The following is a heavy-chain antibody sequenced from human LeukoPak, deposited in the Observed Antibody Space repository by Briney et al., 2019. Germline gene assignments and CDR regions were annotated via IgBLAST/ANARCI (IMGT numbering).Heavy chain of an antibody. CDR1: GYTFTSYG. Sequence: VASVKVSCKASGYTFTSYGISWVRQAPGQGLEWMGRINTNTGNPTFAPGFTGRFVFSLDTSGSTAYLQISSLTSEDTAVYYCARDRGMSHYYYYGMDVWGQGTTVTVSS. D-gene: IGHD3-10*01. CDR3: ARDRGMSHYYYYGMDV. V-gene: IGHV7-4-1*02. J-gene: IGHJ6*02. CDR2: INTNTGNP.